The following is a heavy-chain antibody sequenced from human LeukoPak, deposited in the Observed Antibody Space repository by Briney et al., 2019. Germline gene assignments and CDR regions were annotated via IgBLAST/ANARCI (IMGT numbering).Heavy chain of an antibody. CDR1: GVSISGNY. V-gene: IGHV4-59*08. Sequence: PPETLSLTCTVSGVSISGNYWSWIRQPPGKGLEWIGYIFYTGSTNYNPSLKSRATISVDTSKNQFSLKLSSVTAADTAVYYCARGRRIGYSSGWYRDAFDIWGQGTMVTVSS. J-gene: IGHJ3*02. CDR3: ARGRRIGYSSGWYRDAFDI. D-gene: IGHD6-19*01. CDR2: IFYTGST.